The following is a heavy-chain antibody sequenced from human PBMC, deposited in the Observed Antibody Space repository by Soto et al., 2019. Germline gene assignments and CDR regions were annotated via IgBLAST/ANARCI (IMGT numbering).Heavy chain of an antibody. Sequence: PGGSVRLSXAASGFTFSSYGMHWVRQAPGKGLEWVAVIWYDGSNKYYAESVKGRFTISRDNSKNTLYLQMNSLRAEDTAVYYCARDSHVGSGWQLTADYWGQGTLVTVSS. V-gene: IGHV3-33*01. D-gene: IGHD6-19*01. CDR3: ARDSHVGSGWQLTADY. J-gene: IGHJ4*02. CDR2: IWYDGSNK. CDR1: GFTFSSYG.